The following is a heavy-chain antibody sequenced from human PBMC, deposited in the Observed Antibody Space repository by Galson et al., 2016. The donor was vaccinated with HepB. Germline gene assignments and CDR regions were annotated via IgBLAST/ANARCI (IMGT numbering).Heavy chain of an antibody. CDR2: ISGSGGST. V-gene: IGHV3-23*01. D-gene: IGHD3-10*01. Sequence: SLRLSCAASGFTFSSYGMSWVRQAPGKGLEWVSSISGSGGSTYYADSVKGRFTISRDNSKNTLYLQMNRLRAEDTAVYYCAKRGSRAGDTWITMIRGDQIYYFDYWGQGTLVTVSS. CDR3: AKRGSRAGDTWITMIRGDQIYYFDY. CDR1: GFTFSSYG. J-gene: IGHJ4*02.